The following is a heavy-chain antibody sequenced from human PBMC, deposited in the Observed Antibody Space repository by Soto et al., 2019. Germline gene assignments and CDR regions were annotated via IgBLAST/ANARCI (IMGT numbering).Heavy chain of an antibody. CDR1: GFNFSKYW. CDR3: ARGDYYDVSGPFSDAFDI. J-gene: IGHJ3*02. D-gene: IGHD3-22*01. V-gene: IGHV3-7*04. CDR2: IKEDGSQK. Sequence: WGSLRLSFAASGFNFSKYWMSWVRQASGKGLEWVANIKEDGSQKWYVDSVKGRFTISRDNAKNSLYLQMNSLRAEDTAVYYCARGDYYDVSGPFSDAFDIWGRGTMVTVS.